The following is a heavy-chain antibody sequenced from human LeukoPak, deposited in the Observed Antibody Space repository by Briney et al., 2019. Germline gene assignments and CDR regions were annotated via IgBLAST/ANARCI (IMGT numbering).Heavy chain of an antibody. D-gene: IGHD3-22*01. V-gene: IGHV3-53*01. CDR3: GALYDSGGYYDY. Sequence: SGGSLRLSCAASGFTVGSNHMSWVRQAPGKGLEWVSVIYSGGSTSYTDSVKGRFTISRDNSKNTLYLQMNSLRAEDTAVYYCGALYDSGGYYDYWGQGTLVTVSS. J-gene: IGHJ4*02. CDR1: GFTVGSNH. CDR2: IYSGGST.